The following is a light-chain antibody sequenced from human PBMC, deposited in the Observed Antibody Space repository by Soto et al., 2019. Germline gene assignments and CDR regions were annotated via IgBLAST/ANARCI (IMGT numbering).Light chain of an antibody. CDR2: GAG. CDR3: QPYGASPHST. CDR1: QTIASSY. Sequence: EIVLTQSPCTLSLSPGERATLSCSTSQTIASSYLAWYQQKPGQAPRLLIYGAGNKATGIPDRISGSGSGTDFSPTIRRLEPDDFAVYSWQPYGASPHSTLGHGTKVDI. V-gene: IGKV3-20*01. J-gene: IGKJ3*01.